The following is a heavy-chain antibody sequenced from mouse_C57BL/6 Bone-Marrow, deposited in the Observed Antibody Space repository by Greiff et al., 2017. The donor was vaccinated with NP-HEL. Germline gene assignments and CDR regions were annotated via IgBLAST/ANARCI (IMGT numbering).Heavy chain of an antibody. D-gene: IGHD3-2*02. CDR1: GYAFSSYW. CDR3: ARDGQLSLENAY. CDR2: IYPGDGDT. J-gene: IGHJ3*01. V-gene: IGHV1-80*01. Sequence: VQLQQSGAELVKPGASVKISCKASGYAFSSYWMNWVKQRPGKGLEWIGKIYPGDGDTTYNGKFQGKATLTADKSSSTAYMQLISLTSEDSAVDFWARDGQLSLENAYWGQGTLVTVSA.